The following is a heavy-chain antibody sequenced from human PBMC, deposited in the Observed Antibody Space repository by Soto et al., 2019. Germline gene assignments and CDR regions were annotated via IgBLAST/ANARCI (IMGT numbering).Heavy chain of an antibody. CDR2: ISYDGSNK. D-gene: IGHD3-3*01. V-gene: IGHV3-30*18. J-gene: IGHJ4*02. CDR1: GFTFSSYG. CDR3: ANTYYDFWSGYSPPDY. Sequence: SCAASGFTFSSYGMHWVRQAPGKGLEWVAVISYDGSNKYYADSVKGRFTISRDNSKNTLYLQMNSLRAEDTAVYYCANTYYDFWSGYSPPDYWGQGTLVTVSS.